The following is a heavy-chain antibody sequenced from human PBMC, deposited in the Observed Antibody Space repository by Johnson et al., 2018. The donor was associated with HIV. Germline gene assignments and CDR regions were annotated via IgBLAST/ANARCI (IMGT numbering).Heavy chain of an antibody. CDR2: ISYDGSNK. V-gene: IGHV3-30*04. CDR1: GFTFSNYA. Sequence: QVHLVESGGGVVQPGRSLRLSCAASGFTFSNYALHWVRQAPGKGLEWVAVISYDGSNKYYADSVKGRFTISRDNSKNTLYLQMNSLRTEDTAVYYCARENVLFNAFDIWGQGTMVTVSS. J-gene: IGHJ3*02. CDR3: ARENVLFNAFDI. D-gene: IGHD2/OR15-2a*01.